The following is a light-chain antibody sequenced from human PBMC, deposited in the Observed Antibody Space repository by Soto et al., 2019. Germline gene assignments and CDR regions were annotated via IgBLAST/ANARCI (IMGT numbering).Light chain of an antibody. CDR1: QSISSNY. CDR2: GAS. Sequence: EIVLTQSPGTLSLSPGERATLSCRASQSISSNYLGWYQQKLGQAPRLLIYGASSRATGIPDRFSGSGSGKDFTLIISRLEPEDFAVYFCQQYGTSPWTFGQGTKVETK. V-gene: IGKV3-20*01. J-gene: IGKJ1*01. CDR3: QQYGTSPWT.